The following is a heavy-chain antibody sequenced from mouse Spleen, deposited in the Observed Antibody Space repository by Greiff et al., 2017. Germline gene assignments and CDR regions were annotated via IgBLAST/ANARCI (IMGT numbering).Heavy chain of an antibody. CDR1: GYTFTDYY. CDR2: INPNNGGT. J-gene: IGHJ3*01. Sequence: VQLQQSGPELVKPGASVKISCKASGYTFTDYYMNWVKQSHGKSLEWIGDINPNNGGTSYNQKFKGKATLTVDKSSSTAYMELRSLTSEDSAVYYCASDGYYEGFAYWGQGTLVTVSA. D-gene: IGHD2-3*01. V-gene: IGHV1-26*01. CDR3: ASDGYYEGFAY.